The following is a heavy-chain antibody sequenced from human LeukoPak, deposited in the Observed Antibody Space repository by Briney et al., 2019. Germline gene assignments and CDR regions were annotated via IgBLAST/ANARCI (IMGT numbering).Heavy chain of an antibody. CDR2: IQIGGST. CDR1: GGSISSGSYY. J-gene: IGHJ1*01. D-gene: IGHD2-21*01. Sequence: PSQTLSLTCTVSGGSISSGSYYWNWIRQRQPAGKGLEWIGHIQIGGSTNYNPSLKSRITISVDTSKNQFSLKLSSVAAADTAVYYCARGSSTESYSAEYFEHWGQGTLVTVSS. V-gene: IGHV4-61*09. CDR3: ARGSSTESYSAEYFEH.